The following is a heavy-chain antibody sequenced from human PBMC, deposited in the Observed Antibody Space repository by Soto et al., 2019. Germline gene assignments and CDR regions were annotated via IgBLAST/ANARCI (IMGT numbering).Heavy chain of an antibody. D-gene: IGHD4-17*01. CDR2: IKQDGSEK. Sequence: GSLRLSGAASGFTFSSYWMSCVRQAPGKGLEWVANIKQDGSEKYYVDSVKGRFTISRDNAKNSLYLQMNSLRAEDTAVYYCARDPFGTDNGGSADVDHWGQGTLVTVSS. J-gene: IGHJ4*02. CDR3: ARDPFGTDNGGSADVDH. V-gene: IGHV3-7*01. CDR1: GFTFSSYW.